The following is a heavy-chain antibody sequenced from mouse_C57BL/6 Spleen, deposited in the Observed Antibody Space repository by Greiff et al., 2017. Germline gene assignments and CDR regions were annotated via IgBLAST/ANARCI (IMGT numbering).Heavy chain of an antibody. Sequence: QVQLQQPGAELVKPGASVKMSCKASGYTFTSYWITCVKQRPGQGLEWIGDIYPGRGSTNYNEKFKSKVTLTVDTSSSTAYMQLSSLTSEDSAVYYCARRETHYFDYWGQGTTLTVSS. CDR2: IYPGRGST. CDR3: ARRETHYFDY. CDR1: GYTFTSYW. J-gene: IGHJ2*01. V-gene: IGHV1-55*01.